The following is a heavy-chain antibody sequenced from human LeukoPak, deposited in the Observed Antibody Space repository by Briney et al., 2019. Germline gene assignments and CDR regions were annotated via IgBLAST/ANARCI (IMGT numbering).Heavy chain of an antibody. Sequence: SETLSLTCAVYGGSFSGYYWGWIRQPPGKGLEWIGEINHSGSTNYNPSLKSRVTISVDTSKNQFSLKLSSVTAADTAVYYCARGLKITMVRGVTHPFDYWGQGTLVTVSS. V-gene: IGHV4-34*01. D-gene: IGHD3-10*01. CDR1: GGSFSGYY. CDR3: ARGLKITMVRGVTHPFDY. J-gene: IGHJ4*02. CDR2: INHSGST.